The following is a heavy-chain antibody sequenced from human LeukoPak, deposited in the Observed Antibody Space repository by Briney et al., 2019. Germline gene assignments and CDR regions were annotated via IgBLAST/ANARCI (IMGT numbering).Heavy chain of an antibody. Sequence: ASVKVSCXASGYTFTGYYMHWVRQAPGQGLEWMGQINPDSGGTYYAQKFQGRVTVTRDTSISTAYMQLSRLSSDDTAVYYCARGGYYDSSGYYYGGNYYMDVWGKGTTVTVSS. D-gene: IGHD3-22*01. CDR3: ARGGYYDSSGYYYGGNYYMDV. J-gene: IGHJ6*03. CDR2: INPDSGGT. V-gene: IGHV1-2*06. CDR1: GYTFTGYY.